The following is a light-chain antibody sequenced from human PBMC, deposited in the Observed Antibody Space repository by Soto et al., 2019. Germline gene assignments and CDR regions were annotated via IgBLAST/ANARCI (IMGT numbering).Light chain of an antibody. V-gene: IGKV1-39*01. CDR2: GAS. CDR3: QQRYKTSLSS. CDR1: QRIDNF. Sequence: DIQMTQSPSFLSASVGDRVTIPCRASQRIDNFLNWYQQKPGKAPKLLIYGASSLQSGVPSRFSGSGSGTDFTLTITSLQPEDSATYHCQQRYKTSLSSFGQGTKVEIK. J-gene: IGKJ2*01.